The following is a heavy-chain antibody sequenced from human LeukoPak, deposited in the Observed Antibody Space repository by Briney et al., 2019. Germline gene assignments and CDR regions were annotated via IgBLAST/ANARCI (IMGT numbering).Heavy chain of an antibody. CDR2: IYTSGST. CDR1: GGSISSYY. J-gene: IGHJ6*02. CDR3: ARASNYYGSGSRASYYGMDV. V-gene: IGHV4-4*07. Sequence: SETLSLTCTVSGGSISSYYWSWIRQPAGKGLEWIGRIYTSGSTNYNPSLKSRVTMSVDTSKNQFSLELSSVTAADTAVYYCARASNYYGSGSRASYYGMDVWGQGTTVTVSS. D-gene: IGHD3-10*01.